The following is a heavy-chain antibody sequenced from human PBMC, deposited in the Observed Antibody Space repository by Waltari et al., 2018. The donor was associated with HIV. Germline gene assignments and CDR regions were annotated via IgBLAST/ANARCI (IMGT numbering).Heavy chain of an antibody. CDR2: ISSSSIYI. V-gene: IGHV3-21*01. Sequence: EVQLVESGGGLVKPGGSLRLSCSASGFTFSTHRMHRVRHAPGKGLEWVSFISSSSIYIYYADSVKGRFTISRDNAKNSLYLQMNSLRAEDTAVYYCARAKYYYHSSGYYDNLPLDYWGQGTLVTVSS. CDR3: ARAKYYYHSSGYYDNLPLDY. CDR1: GFTFSTHR. D-gene: IGHD3-22*01. J-gene: IGHJ4*02.